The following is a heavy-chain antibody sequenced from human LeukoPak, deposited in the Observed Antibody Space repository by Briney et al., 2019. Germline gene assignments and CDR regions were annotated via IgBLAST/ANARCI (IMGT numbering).Heavy chain of an antibody. CDR2: IYYSGSS. J-gene: IGHJ4*02. CDR3: ARQNYDFWSGYLGPTPYYFDY. V-gene: IGHV4-39*01. D-gene: IGHD3-3*01. CDR1: GGSINIATYY. Sequence: PSETLSLTCTVSGGSINIATYYWGWIRQPPGKGLEWIGSIYYSGSSYYNPSLKSRVTISVDTSKNQFSLKLNSVTAADTAVYYCARQNYDFWSGYLGPTPYYFDYWGQGTLVTVSS.